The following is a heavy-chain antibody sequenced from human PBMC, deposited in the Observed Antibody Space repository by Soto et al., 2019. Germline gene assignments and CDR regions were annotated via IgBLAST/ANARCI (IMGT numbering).Heavy chain of an antibody. V-gene: IGHV1-24*01. CDR1: GYTLTELS. Sequence: GESLKISCKVSGYTLTELSMHWVRQAPGKGLEWMGGFDPEDGETIYAQKFQGRVTMTEDTSTDTAYMELSSLRSEDTAVYYCAIQNIVVVPAAIRGSGWSTTFDYWGQGTLVTVSS. CDR2: FDPEDGET. J-gene: IGHJ4*02. D-gene: IGHD2-2*01. CDR3: AIQNIVVVPAAIRGSGWSTTFDY.